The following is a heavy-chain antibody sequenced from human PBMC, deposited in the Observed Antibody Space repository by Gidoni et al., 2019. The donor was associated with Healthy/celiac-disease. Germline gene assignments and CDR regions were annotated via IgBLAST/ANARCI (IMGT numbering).Heavy chain of an antibody. CDR2: INAGNGNT. CDR1: GYTFTSYA. V-gene: IGHV1-3*01. Sequence: QVQLVQSGAEVKKPGASVKVSCKASGYTFTSYAMHWVRQAPGQRLEWMGWINAGNGNTKYSQKFQGRVTITRDTSASTAYMELSSLRSEDTAVYYCAREGIVATSARHGMDVWGQGTTVTVSS. D-gene: IGHD5-12*01. CDR3: AREGIVATSARHGMDV. J-gene: IGHJ6*02.